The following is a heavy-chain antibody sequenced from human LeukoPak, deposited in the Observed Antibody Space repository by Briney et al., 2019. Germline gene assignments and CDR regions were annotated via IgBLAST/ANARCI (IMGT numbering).Heavy chain of an antibody. CDR3: ASTFPYCGGGSCAL. V-gene: IGHV3-23*01. CDR1: GITLSNYG. Sequence: GGSLRLSCAVSGITLSNYGMSWVRQAPGKGLEWVAGISDYGGNTNYADSVKGRFTISRDNAKNSLYLQMNSLRAEDTAIYYCASTFPYCGGGSCALGGQGTLVTVSS. J-gene: IGHJ4*02. CDR2: ISDYGGNT. D-gene: IGHD2-15*01.